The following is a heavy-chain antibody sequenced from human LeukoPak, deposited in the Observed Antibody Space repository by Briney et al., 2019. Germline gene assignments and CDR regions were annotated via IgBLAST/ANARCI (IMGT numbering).Heavy chain of an antibody. CDR2: INPNSGGT. Sequence: ASVKVSCKASGYTFTCYYMHWVRQAPGQGLEWMGWINPNSGGTNYAQKFQGRVTMTRDTSVSTAYMELSRLRSDDTAVYYCARGYDYVWGSYRGYNWFDPWGQGTLVTVSS. CDR3: ARGYDYVWGSYRGYNWFDP. J-gene: IGHJ5*02. D-gene: IGHD3-16*02. CDR1: GYTFTCYY. V-gene: IGHV1-2*02.